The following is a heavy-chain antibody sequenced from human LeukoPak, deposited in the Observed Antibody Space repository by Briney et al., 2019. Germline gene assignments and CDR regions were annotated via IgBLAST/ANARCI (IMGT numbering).Heavy chain of an antibody. CDR3: ARAPTVEGGMDV. J-gene: IGHJ6*02. Sequence: PGGSLRLSCAASGFTFSSYEMNWVRQAPGKGLEWVSYISSSGSTIYYADSVKGRFTISGDNAKNSLYLQMNSLRAEDTAVYYCARAPTVEGGMDVWGQGTTVTVSS. CDR1: GFTFSSYE. D-gene: IGHD4-23*01. CDR2: ISSSGSTI. V-gene: IGHV3-48*03.